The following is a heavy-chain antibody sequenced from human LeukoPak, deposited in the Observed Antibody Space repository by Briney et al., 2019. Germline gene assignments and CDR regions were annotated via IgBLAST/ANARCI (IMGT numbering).Heavy chain of an antibody. CDR1: GFTFSNAW. CDR2: IRSNSDGGTI. V-gene: IGHV3-15*07. J-gene: IGHJ4*02. CDR3: ATDFYDTI. Sequence: GGSLRLSCATSGFTFSNAWMSWVRQAPGKGLEWVGRIRSNSDGGTIDYAAPVKGRFALSRDDSKNTLYLQMNSLQTEDTAVYYCATDFYDTIWGQGTLVTVSS. D-gene: IGHD3-22*01.